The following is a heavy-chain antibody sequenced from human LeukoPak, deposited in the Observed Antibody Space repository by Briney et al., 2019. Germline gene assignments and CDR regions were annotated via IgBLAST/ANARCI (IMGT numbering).Heavy chain of an antibody. Sequence: SETLSLTCAVYGGSFSGYYWSWIRQPPGKGLEWIGEINHSGSTNYNPSLKSRVTISVDTSKNQFSLKLSSVTAADTAVYYCARGRQYSSGWDGNWFDPWGQGTLVTVSS. J-gene: IGHJ5*02. V-gene: IGHV4-34*01. CDR2: INHSGST. D-gene: IGHD6-19*01. CDR1: GGSFSGYY. CDR3: ARGRQYSSGWDGNWFDP.